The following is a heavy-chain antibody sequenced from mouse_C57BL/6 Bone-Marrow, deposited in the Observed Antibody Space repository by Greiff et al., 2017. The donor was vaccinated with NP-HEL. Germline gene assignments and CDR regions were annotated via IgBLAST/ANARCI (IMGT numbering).Heavy chain of an antibody. V-gene: IGHV2-5*01. D-gene: IGHD4-1*01. CDR3: AKRGAISLGGYFDV. CDR1: GFSLTSYG. Sequence: VKLMESGPGLVQPSQSLSITCTVSGFSLTSYGVHWVRQSPGKGLEWLGVIWRGGSTDYNAAFMSRLSITKDNSKSQVFFKMNSLQADDTAIYYCAKRGAISLGGYFDVWGTGTTVTVSS. J-gene: IGHJ1*03. CDR2: IWRGGST.